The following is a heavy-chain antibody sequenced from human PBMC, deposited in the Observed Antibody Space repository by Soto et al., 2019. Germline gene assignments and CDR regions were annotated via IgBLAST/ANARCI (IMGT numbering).Heavy chain of an antibody. J-gene: IGHJ4*02. V-gene: IGHV3-21*01. CDR3: ARDWGGEGTFDY. CDR2: ISSSSSYI. CDR1: GFTLSSYS. D-gene: IGHD3-16*01. Sequence: EVQLVESGGGLGKPGGSLRLSCAASGFTLSSYSMNWVRQAPGKGLEWVSSISSSSSYIYYADSVKGRFTISRDNTKNSLYLQMNSLRAEDTAVYYCARDWGGEGTFDYWGQGTLVTVSS.